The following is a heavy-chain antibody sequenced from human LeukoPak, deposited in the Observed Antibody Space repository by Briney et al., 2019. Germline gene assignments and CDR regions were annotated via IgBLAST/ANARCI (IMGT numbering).Heavy chain of an antibody. CDR2: TYYRSKWYN. CDR1: GDSVFSNSAA. D-gene: IGHD6-13*01. J-gene: IGHJ6*02. V-gene: IGHV6-1*01. Sequence: SQTLSLTCAISGDSVFSNSAAWNWIRQSPSRGLEWLGRTYYRSKWYNDYAVSVKSRITINPDTSKNQFSLQLNSVTPEDTAVYYCARDHPYSSSWSNYGMDVWGQGTTVTVSS. CDR3: ARDHPYSSSWSNYGMDV.